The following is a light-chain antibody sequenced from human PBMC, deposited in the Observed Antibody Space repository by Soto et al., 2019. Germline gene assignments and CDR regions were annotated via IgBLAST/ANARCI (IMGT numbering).Light chain of an antibody. CDR1: HSVNSH. V-gene: IGKV3-15*01. CDR3: QQYKNWPL. Sequence: DIVMTQSPATLSVSPPERVTLACRTSHSVNSHVAWYQQKPGQAPRLLLYGASTRATGIPVRFSGSGFGTEFTLTISSLQSEDFAVYYCQQYKNWPLFGQGTRLEIK. J-gene: IGKJ5*01. CDR2: GAS.